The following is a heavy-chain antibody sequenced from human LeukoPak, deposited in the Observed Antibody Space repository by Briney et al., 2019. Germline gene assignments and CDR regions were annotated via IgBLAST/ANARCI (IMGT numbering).Heavy chain of an antibody. V-gene: IGHV3-7*05. CDR3: ARWGSACDY. Sequence: GGSLRLSCAASGFTFNSYWMSWVRQAPGKGLEWVANINQDGSGKYYVDSVKGRFTISRDNAKNSLYLQMNSLRAEDTAVYFCARWGSACDYWGQGTLVTVSS. D-gene: IGHD3-16*01. CDR1: GFTFNSYW. CDR2: INQDGSGK. J-gene: IGHJ4*02.